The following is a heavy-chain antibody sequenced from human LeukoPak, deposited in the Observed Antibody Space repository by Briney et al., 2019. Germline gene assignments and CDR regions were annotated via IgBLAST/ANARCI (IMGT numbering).Heavy chain of an antibody. Sequence: SETLSLTCAVYGGSFSGYYWSWIRQPPGKGLEWIGEINHSGSTNYNPSLKSRVTISVDTFKNQFSLKLSSVTAADTAVYYCARLGGGFWSGPSFDYWGQGTLVTVSS. J-gene: IGHJ4*02. CDR2: INHSGST. CDR3: ARLGGGFWSGPSFDY. D-gene: IGHD3-3*01. CDR1: GGSFSGYY. V-gene: IGHV4-34*01.